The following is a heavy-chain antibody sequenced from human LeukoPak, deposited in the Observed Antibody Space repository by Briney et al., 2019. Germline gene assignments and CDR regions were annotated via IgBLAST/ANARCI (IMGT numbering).Heavy chain of an antibody. CDR3: ARILTSGFGELWDMYYFDY. Sequence: GASVKVSCKASGYTFTGYYMHWVRQAPGQGLEWMGWINPNSGGTNYAQKFQGRVTMTRDTSICTAYMELSRLRSDDTAVYYCARILTSGFGELWDMYYFDYWGQGTLVTVSS. CDR2: INPNSGGT. CDR1: GYTFTGYY. J-gene: IGHJ4*02. D-gene: IGHD3-10*01. V-gene: IGHV1-2*02.